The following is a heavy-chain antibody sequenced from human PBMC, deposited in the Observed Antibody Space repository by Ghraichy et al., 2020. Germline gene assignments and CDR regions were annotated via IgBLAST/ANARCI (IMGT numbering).Heavy chain of an antibody. CDR3: ARGLHCSSTSCLSYYFDY. V-gene: IGHV4-34*01. D-gene: IGHD2-2*01. CDR2: INHSGST. Sequence: SETLSLTCAVYGGSFSGYYWSWIRQPPGKGLEWIGEINHSGSTNYNPSLKSRVTISVDTSKNQFSLKLSSVTAADTAVYYCARGLHCSSTSCLSYYFDYWGQGTLVTVSS. J-gene: IGHJ4*02. CDR1: GGSFSGYY.